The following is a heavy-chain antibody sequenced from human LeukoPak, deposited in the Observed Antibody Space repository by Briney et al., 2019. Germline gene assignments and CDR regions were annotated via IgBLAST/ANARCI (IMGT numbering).Heavy chain of an antibody. Sequence: PSQTLSLTCAVSGGSISSGGYSWSWIRQPPGKGLEWIGYIYHSGSTYYNPSLKSRVTISVDRSKNQFPLKLSSVTAADTAVYYCARALNWGGGFDYWGQGTLVTVSS. CDR1: GGSISSGGYS. V-gene: IGHV4-30-2*01. D-gene: IGHD7-27*01. CDR3: ARALNWGGGFDY. J-gene: IGHJ4*02. CDR2: IYHSGST.